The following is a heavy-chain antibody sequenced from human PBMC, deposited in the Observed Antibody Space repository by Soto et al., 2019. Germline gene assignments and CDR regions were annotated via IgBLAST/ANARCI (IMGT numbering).Heavy chain of an antibody. D-gene: IGHD5-12*01. CDR2: IYYSGST. CDR1: GGSISSGGYY. V-gene: IGHV4-31*03. J-gene: IGHJ4*02. CDR3: ARGRGYSGYDYDY. Sequence: PSETLSLTCTVSGGSISSGGYYWSWIRQHPGKGLEWIGYIYYSGSTYYNPSLKSRVTISVDTSKNQFSLKLSSVTAADTAVYYCARGRGYSGYDYDYWGQGTLVTAPQ.